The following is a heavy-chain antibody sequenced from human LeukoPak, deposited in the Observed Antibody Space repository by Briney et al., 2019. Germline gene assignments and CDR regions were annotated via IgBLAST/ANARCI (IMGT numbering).Heavy chain of an antibody. V-gene: IGHV3-30*18. CDR2: ISYDGSNK. Sequence: GRSLRLSCAASGFTFSSYGMHWVRQAPGKGLEWVAVISYDGSNKYYADSVKGRFTISRDNSKNTLYLQMNSLRAEDTALYYCAKFTIFGDPGYWGQGTLVTVSS. J-gene: IGHJ4*02. CDR3: AKFTIFGDPGY. CDR1: GFTFSSYG. D-gene: IGHD3-3*01.